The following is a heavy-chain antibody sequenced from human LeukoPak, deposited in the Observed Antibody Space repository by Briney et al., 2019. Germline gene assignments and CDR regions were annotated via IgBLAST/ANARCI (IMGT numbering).Heavy chain of an antibody. D-gene: IGHD2-21*02. CDR3: ARAVRGVVTAKSESYYFDY. Sequence: SETLSLTCTVSGGSFNNYYWSWIRQPPGKGLEWIGYIYYSGSTNYNPSLKSRVTISVDTSKNQFSLKLSSVTAADTAVYYCARAVRGVVTAKSESYYFDYWGQGTLVTVSS. CDR2: IYYSGST. J-gene: IGHJ4*02. CDR1: GGSFNNYY. V-gene: IGHV4-59*01.